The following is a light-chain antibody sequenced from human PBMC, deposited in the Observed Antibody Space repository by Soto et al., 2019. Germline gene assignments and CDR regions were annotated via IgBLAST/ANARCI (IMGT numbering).Light chain of an antibody. CDR3: SSYTGSSTSVV. J-gene: IGLJ2*01. V-gene: IGLV2-14*01. CDR1: SSDVGGYNY. CDR2: DVS. Sequence: QSALTQPASVSGSPGQSITISCTGTSSDVGGYNYVSWYQQHPGKAPKLMIYDVSNRPSGVSNRFSGSKSGNTASLTISGLQAEDEADYYCSSYTGSSTSVVFGGGTKLTV.